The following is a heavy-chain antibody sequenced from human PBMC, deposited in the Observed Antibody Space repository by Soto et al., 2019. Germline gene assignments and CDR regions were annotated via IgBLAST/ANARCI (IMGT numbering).Heavy chain of an antibody. D-gene: IGHD2-21*02. CDR3: ARVLSGDYLFDY. Sequence: SGGSLRLSCAASGFTFSSYAMHWVRQAPGKGLEWVAVISYDGSNKYYADSVKGRFTISRDNSKNTLYLQMNSLRAEDTAVYYCARVLSGDYLFDYWGQGTLVTVSS. CDR1: GFTFSSYA. J-gene: IGHJ4*02. V-gene: IGHV3-30-3*01. CDR2: ISYDGSNK.